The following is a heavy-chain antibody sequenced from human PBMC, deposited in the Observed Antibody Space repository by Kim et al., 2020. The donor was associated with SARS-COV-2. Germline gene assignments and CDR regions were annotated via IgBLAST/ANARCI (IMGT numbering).Heavy chain of an antibody. J-gene: IGHJ6*02. CDR1: GYTFTGYY. CDR2: INPNSGGT. V-gene: IGHV1-2*02. Sequence: ASVKVSCKASGYTFTGYYMHWVRQAPGQGLEWMGWINPNSGGTNYAQKFQGRVTMTRDTSISTAYMELSRLRSDDTAVYYCARGSGSSSWRLDNYYYYGMDVWGQGTTVTVSS. CDR3: ARGSGSSSWRLDNYYYYGMDV. D-gene: IGHD6-13*01.